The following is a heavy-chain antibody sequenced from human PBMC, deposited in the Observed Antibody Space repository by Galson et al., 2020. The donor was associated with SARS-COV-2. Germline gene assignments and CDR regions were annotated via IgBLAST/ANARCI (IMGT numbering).Heavy chain of an antibody. CDR3: AGRHYGEYAPEAGDS. J-gene: IGHJ3*02. Sequence: SETLSLTCAVSGTSISGGSYSWNWIRQPPGKGLEWIGYISHSGGTYYNPSLKSRVTISGDRSKNQFSLRLSSVTAADAAVYFCAGRHYGEYAPEAGDSGGPGTRVTVAS. CDR2: ISHSGGT. D-gene: IGHD4-17*01. V-gene: IGHV4-30-2*01. CDR1: GTSISGGSYS.